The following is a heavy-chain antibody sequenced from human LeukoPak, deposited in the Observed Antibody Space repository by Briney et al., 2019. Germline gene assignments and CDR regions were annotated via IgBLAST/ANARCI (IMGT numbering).Heavy chain of an antibody. CDR1: GYGFSTYW. V-gene: IGHV5-51*01. Sequence: GESLKISCKASGYGFSTYWIAWVRQMPRKGLEWIGIINPVDSDTRYSPSFQGQVTISADKSISTAYLQWSSLKASDTAIYYCARQWLFDYWGQGTLVTVSS. CDR2: INPVDSDT. CDR3: ARQWLFDY. J-gene: IGHJ4*02. D-gene: IGHD6-19*01.